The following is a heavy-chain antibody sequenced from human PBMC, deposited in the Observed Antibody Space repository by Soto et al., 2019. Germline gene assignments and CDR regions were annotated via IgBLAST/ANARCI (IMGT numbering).Heavy chain of an antibody. CDR2: IYYSGST. V-gene: IGHV4-30-4*01. D-gene: IGHD1-26*01. CDR1: GGSISSGDYY. J-gene: IGHJ4*02. Sequence: TLTLTCTVPGGSISSGDYYWSWMRQPPGKGLEWIGYIYYSGSTYYNPSLKSRVTISVDTSKNQFSLKLSSVTAADTAVYYCAIPSSSPHVGHFDDCGQGTLVTVSS. CDR3: AIPSSSPHVGHFDD.